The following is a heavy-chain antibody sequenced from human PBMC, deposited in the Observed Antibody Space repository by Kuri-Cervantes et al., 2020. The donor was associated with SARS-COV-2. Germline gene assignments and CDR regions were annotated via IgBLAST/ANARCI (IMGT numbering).Heavy chain of an antibody. Sequence: GGSLRLSCAASGFTFSSYWMSWVRQAPGKGLEWVANIKQDGSEKYYVDSVKGRFTISRDNAKNSLYLQMNSLRAEDTAVYYCARESWAWLQLFDAFDIWGQGTMVTVSS. D-gene: IGHD5-24*01. J-gene: IGHJ3*02. CDR1: GFTFSSYW. V-gene: IGHV3-7*01. CDR3: ARESWAWLQLFDAFDI. CDR2: IKQDGSEK.